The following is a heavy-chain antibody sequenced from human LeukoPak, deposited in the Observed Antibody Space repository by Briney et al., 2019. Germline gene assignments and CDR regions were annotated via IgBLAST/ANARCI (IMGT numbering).Heavy chain of an antibody. CDR2: ISWNSGSI. CDR3: AKGRGYGYYYYGMDV. CDR1: GFTFDDYA. V-gene: IGHV3-9*01. Sequence: GGSLRLSCAASGFTFDDYAMHWVRQAPGKGLEWVSGISWNSGSIGYADSVKGRFTISRDNAKNSLYLQMNSLRAEDTALYYCAKGRGYGYYYYGMDVWGQGTTVTVSS. D-gene: IGHD3-10*01. J-gene: IGHJ6*02.